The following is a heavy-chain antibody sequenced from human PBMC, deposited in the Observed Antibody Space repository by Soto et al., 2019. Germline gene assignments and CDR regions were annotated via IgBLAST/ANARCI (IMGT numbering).Heavy chain of an antibody. V-gene: IGHV3-30*18. Sequence: QVQLVESGGGVVQPGRSLRLSCAASGFTFSSYGMHWVRQAPGKGLEWVAVISYDGSNKYYADSVKGRFTISRDNSKNTLYLQMNSLRAEDTAVYYCAKSVWFDPWGQGTLVTVSS. CDR1: GFTFSSYG. CDR2: ISYDGSNK. J-gene: IGHJ5*02. CDR3: AKSVWFDP.